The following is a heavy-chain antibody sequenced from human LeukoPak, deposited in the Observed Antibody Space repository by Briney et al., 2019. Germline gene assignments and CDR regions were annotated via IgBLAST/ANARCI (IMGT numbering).Heavy chain of an antibody. J-gene: IGHJ6*02. D-gene: IGHD5-18*01. CDR3: ARDRYIGYYYYGMDV. Sequence: SETLSLTCTVSGGSVSSGNYYWNWIRQPPGKGLEWIGYIFSSGRTSYNPSLKSRVTISVDTSKNQFSLKLSSVTAADTAVYYCARDRYIGYYYYGMDVWGQGTTVTVSS. V-gene: IGHV4-61*01. CDR1: GGSVSSGNYY. CDR2: IFSSGRT.